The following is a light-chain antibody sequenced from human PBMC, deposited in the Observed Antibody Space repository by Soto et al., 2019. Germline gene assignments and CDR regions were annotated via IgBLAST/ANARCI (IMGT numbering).Light chain of an antibody. CDR3: QQYGGSPTLA. CDR2: AAS. J-gene: IGKJ4*01. CDR1: QSITSKF. Sequence: EIVLTQSPGTLSLSPGERATLSCRASQSITSKFVAWYQQRPGQPPRLLIYAASTRATGIPDRFNGSGSETDFTLTISRLEPEDFAVYYCQQYGGSPTLAFGGGTKVDIK. V-gene: IGKV3-20*01.